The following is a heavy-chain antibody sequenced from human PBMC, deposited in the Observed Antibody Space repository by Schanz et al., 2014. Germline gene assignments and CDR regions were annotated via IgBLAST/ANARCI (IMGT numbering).Heavy chain of an antibody. J-gene: IGHJ4*02. CDR2: IYYSGST. Sequence: QLQMQESGPGLVKPSETLSLTCSVSGDSISSTSYYWGWIRQPPGKGLEWIGSIYYSGSTYYNASHKSRVTISVDPSKTQFSLKWTSVTAADSAVYYCARLWGGWRIPDYWGQGTLVTVSS. CDR1: GDSISSTSYY. CDR3: ARLWGGWRIPDY. V-gene: IGHV4-39*01. D-gene: IGHD6-19*01.